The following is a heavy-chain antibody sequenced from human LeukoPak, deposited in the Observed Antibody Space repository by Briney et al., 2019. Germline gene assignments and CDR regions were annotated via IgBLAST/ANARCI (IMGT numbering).Heavy chain of an antibody. V-gene: IGHV1-46*03. D-gene: IGHD4-11*01. J-gene: IGHJ6*03. CDR3: ASPDYSRVREDYYYYMDV. Sequence: ASVKVSCKASGYTFTSYYMHWVRQAPGQGLEWMGIINPSGGSTSYAQKFQGRVTMTTDTSTSTVYMELSSLRSEDTAVYYCASPDYSRVREDYYYYMDVWGKGTTVTVSS. CDR1: GYTFTSYY. CDR2: INPSGGST.